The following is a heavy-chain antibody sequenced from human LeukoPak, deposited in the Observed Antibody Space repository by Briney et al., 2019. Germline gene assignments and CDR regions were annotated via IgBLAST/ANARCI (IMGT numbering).Heavy chain of an antibody. J-gene: IGHJ6*02. D-gene: IGHD2-15*01. CDR3: ARAYGCSGGSCPKKYYYYYGMDV. V-gene: IGHV3-21*01. CDR1: GFPFSSYS. CDR2: ISSSSSYI. Sequence: PGGSLSLSCAASGFPFSSYSMNWVRQAPGKGLEWVSSISSSSSYIYYADSVKGRFTISRDNAKNSLYLQMNSLRAEDTAVYYCARAYGCSGGSCPKKYYYYYGMDVWGQGTTVTVSS.